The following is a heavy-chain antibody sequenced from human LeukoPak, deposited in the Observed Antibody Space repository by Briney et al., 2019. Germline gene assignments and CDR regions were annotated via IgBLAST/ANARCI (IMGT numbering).Heavy chain of an antibody. CDR2: IYYSGNT. J-gene: IGHJ4*02. D-gene: IGHD6-6*01. Sequence: SETLSLTCTVSGGSISSYYWSWIRQSPEKGLEWIGYIYYSGNTNYNPSLRSRVTISLDTSKNQFSLKVNSVTAADTAVYYCASGSSPLYFDYWGQGTLVTVSS. V-gene: IGHV4-59*01. CDR3: ASGSSPLYFDY. CDR1: GGSISSYY.